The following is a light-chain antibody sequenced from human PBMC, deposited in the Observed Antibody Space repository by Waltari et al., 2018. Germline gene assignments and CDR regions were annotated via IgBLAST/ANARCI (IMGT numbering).Light chain of an antibody. V-gene: IGLV2-23*02. Sequence: QSALTQPASVSGSPGQSITISCTGTSSDVGNFNLVSWYQQYPGKAPKLMIYEVNTRPSGVSNRFSGSKSGNTASLTISGLQAEDEADYYCSSYTISSTYVFGTGTKVTVL. CDR1: SSDVGNFNL. CDR2: EVN. CDR3: SSYTISSTYV. J-gene: IGLJ1*01.